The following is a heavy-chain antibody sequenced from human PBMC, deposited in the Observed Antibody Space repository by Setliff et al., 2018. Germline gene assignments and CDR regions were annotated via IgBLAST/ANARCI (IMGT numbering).Heavy chain of an antibody. Sequence: VSCKASGYIFTRYRITWVRQSPGQGLEWMGWISTRNDDTGYAQKFKGRVTLTTDTSTNTAYMELRSLRSDDTAVYYCARRSGDRGMTTGWPDDFDYWGRGTLVTVSS. D-gene: IGHD4-17*01. CDR1: GYIFTRYR. J-gene: IGHJ4*01. CDR3: ARRSGDRGMTTGWPDDFDY. CDR2: ISTRNDDT. V-gene: IGHV1-18*01.